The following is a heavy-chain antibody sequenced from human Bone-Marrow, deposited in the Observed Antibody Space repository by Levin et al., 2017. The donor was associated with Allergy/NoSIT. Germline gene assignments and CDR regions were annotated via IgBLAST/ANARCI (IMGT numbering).Heavy chain of an antibody. V-gene: IGHV4-30-2*01. Sequence: SETLSLTCAVSGGAISSDDCSWSWIRQPPGKGLEWIGYMSHSGSTSYNPSLKSRVTILVDRSKNQFSLKVNSVTAVDTAVYFCARESSSMEGYNWFDPWGQGTLVTVSS. J-gene: IGHJ5*02. CDR1: GGAISSDDCS. CDR2: MSHSGST. CDR3: ARESSSMEGYNWFDP. D-gene: IGHD6-6*01.